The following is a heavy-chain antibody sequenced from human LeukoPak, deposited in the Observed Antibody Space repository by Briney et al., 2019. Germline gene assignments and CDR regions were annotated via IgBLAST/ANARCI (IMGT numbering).Heavy chain of an antibody. J-gene: IGHJ4*02. CDR1: GFTFNNYW. V-gene: IGHV3-7*01. CDR2: IKQDGSEI. D-gene: IGHD3-10*01. CDR3: ARQLGGSGSY. Sequence: GGSLRLSCAASGFTFNNYWMSWVRQAPGKGLEWVASIKQDGSEINYVDSVKGRFTISRDNTKNSVYLQLNSLRAEDTAVYYCARQLGGSGSYWGQGTQVTVSS.